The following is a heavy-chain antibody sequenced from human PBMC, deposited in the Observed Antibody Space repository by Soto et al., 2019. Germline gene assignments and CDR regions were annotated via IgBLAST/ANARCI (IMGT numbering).Heavy chain of an antibody. Sequence: EVQLVESGGGLIQPGGSLRLSCAASGFTVSSNYMSWVRQAPGKGLEWVSVIYSGGSTHYADSVKGRFTISRDNSKNTLYLQMNSLRAEDTAVYYCAREVYDILTGYGLGGGMDVWGQGTTVTVSS. D-gene: IGHD3-9*01. J-gene: IGHJ6*02. CDR1: GFTVSSNY. CDR2: IYSGGST. V-gene: IGHV3-53*01. CDR3: AREVYDILTGYGLGGGMDV.